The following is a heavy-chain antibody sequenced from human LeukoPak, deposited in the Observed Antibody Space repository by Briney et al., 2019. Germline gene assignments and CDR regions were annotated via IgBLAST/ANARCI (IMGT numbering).Heavy chain of an antibody. CDR3: ARGHLLGIASAGAFDY. J-gene: IGHJ4*02. D-gene: IGHD6-13*01. CDR2: IYYSGST. CDR1: GGSISSGGYY. Sequence: SETLSLICTVPGGSISSGGYYWSWIRQHPGKGLEWIGYIYYSGSTYYNPSLKSRVTISVDTSKNQFSLNLSSVTAADTALYYCARGHLLGIASAGAFDYWGQGTLVTVSS. V-gene: IGHV4-31*03.